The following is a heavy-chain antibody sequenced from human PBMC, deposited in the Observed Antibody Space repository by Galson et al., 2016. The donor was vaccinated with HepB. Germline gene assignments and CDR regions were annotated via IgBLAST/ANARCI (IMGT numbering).Heavy chain of an antibody. CDR1: VFSLGDHI. D-gene: IGHD4-17*01. Sequence: SLRLSCAASVFSLGDHIFHWVRQAPGKGVEWVAVTGLDESSKIYVDSAKGRFTISRDNSKNSLYLQMNSLRTEDTALYYCAKEGDYTFPHFDSWGQGTLVTVS. CDR3: AKEGDYTFPHFDS. V-gene: IGHV3-30*18. CDR2: TGLDESSK. J-gene: IGHJ4*02.